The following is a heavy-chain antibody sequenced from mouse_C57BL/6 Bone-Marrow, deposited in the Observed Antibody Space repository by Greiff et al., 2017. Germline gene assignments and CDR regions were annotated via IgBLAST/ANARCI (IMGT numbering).Heavy chain of an antibody. J-gene: IGHJ1*03. D-gene: IGHD1-1*01. CDR1: GYTFTSYG. V-gene: IGHV1-81*01. CDR2: IYPRSGNT. CDR3: ARSDYYGRGDWYIDV. Sequence: QVQLKQSGAELARPGASVKLSCKASGYTFTSYGISWVKQRTGQGLEWIGEIYPRSGNTYYNEKFKGKATLTADKSSSTAYMELRSLTSEDSAVYFCARSDYYGRGDWYIDVWGTGTTVTVSS.